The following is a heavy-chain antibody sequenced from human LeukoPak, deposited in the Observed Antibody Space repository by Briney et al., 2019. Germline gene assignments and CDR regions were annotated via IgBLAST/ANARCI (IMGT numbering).Heavy chain of an antibody. D-gene: IGHD6-19*01. J-gene: IGHJ4*02. CDR3: ASHTTPSGIAVAGHFDY. Sequence: SVTVSFKASGGTFISYAISWVRQAPGQGLEWMGGIIPIFGTANYAQKFQGRGTITADESTSTAYMGLSSLRSEDTAVYYCASHTTPSGIAVAGHFDYWGQGTLVTVSS. CDR1: GGTFISYA. CDR2: IIPIFGTA. V-gene: IGHV1-69*13.